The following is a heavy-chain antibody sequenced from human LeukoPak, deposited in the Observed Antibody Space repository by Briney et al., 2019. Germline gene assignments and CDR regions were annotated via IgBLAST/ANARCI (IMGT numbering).Heavy chain of an antibody. J-gene: IGHJ4*02. D-gene: IGHD3-16*01. CDR2: IYYSGST. CDR3: VRGSTLRHYQY. CDR1: GGSISSSSYY. V-gene: IGHV4-39*01. Sequence: SETLSLTCTVSGGSISSSSYYWGWIRRPPGKGLEWIGSIYYSGSTYYNPSLKSRVTVSVDTSTNQFSLMLSSVTAADTAVYYCVRGSTLRHYQYWGQGTLVTVSS.